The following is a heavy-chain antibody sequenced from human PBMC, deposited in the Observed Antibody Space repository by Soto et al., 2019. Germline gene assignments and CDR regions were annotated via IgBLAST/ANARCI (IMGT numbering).Heavy chain of an antibody. CDR1: GFSFSTYG. D-gene: IGHD1-1*01. V-gene: IGHV3-23*01. Sequence: EVQLLESGGGLVQPGGSLRLSCAVSGFSFSTYGVTRVRQAPGKGLEWVCGVSGGSGVTHYAASVKGRFTITGDDSKTTVYLQMHSRRVEDKAVYYCAKWNGYGDFWGQGTLVTV. CDR3: AKWNGYGDF. CDR2: VSGGSGVT. J-gene: IGHJ4*02.